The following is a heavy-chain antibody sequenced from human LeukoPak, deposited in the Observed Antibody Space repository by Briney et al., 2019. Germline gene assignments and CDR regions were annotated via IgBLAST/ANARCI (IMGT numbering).Heavy chain of an antibody. CDR1: GFTFSSYE. CDR3: ASPRYSYADAGFDY. J-gene: IGHJ4*02. Sequence: PGGSLRLSCAASGFTFSSYEMNWVRQAPGRGLEWVSFISRSGTTIYYADSVKGRFTISRDNAKNSLYLQMNSLRAEDTAVYYCASPRYSYADAGFDYWGQGTLVTVSS. D-gene: IGHD5-18*01. V-gene: IGHV3-48*03. CDR2: ISRSGTTI.